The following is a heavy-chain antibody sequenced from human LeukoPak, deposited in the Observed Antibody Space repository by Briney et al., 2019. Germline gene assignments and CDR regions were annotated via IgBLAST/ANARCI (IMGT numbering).Heavy chain of an antibody. D-gene: IGHD3-22*01. CDR3: AKEDYSYESTGYYQLGAFDV. V-gene: IGHV3-43D*03. CDR2: ITWDSAHA. Sequence: PGGSLRLSCAASGFTFANYAMHWVRQAPGKGLEWVSLITWDSAHAFYVDSVKGRFTVSRDNNQDSLFLQMNSLRPEDTALYYCAKEDYSYESTGYYQLGAFDVWGQGTMVTVSS. J-gene: IGHJ3*01. CDR1: GFTFANYA.